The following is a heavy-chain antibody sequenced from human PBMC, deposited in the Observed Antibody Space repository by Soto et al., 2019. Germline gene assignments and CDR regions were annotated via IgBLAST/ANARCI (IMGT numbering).Heavy chain of an antibody. CDR1: GFTFSSYA. D-gene: IGHD6-13*01. Sequence: PGGSLRLSCAASGFTFSSYAMSWVRQAPGKWLEWVSAISGSGCSTYYADSVKGRFTISRDNSKNTLYLQMNSLRAEDTAVYYCAPCPAAAGMQTGWFDHWGQGXLVTVYS. CDR2: ISGSGCST. J-gene: IGHJ5*02. V-gene: IGHV3-23*01. CDR3: APCPAAAGMQTGWFDH.